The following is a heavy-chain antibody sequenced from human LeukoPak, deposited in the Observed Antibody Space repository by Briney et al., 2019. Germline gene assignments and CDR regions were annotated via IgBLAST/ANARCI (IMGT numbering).Heavy chain of an antibody. J-gene: IGHJ3*02. CDR1: RYTITSYD. CDR3: ARGDPFDI. CDR2: MNPNSGNT. V-gene: IGHV1-8*01. Sequence: SRKVSCKESRYTITSYDINWVRQATGQGLEWMGWMNPNSGNTGYAQKFQGRVTMTRNTSISTAYMELSSLRSEDTAVYYCARGDPFDIWGQGTMVTVSS.